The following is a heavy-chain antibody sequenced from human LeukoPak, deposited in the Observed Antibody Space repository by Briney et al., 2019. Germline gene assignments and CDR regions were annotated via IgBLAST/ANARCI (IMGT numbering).Heavy chain of an antibody. CDR2: IYQRETP. CDR1: GYSMSSGYV. V-gene: IGHV4-38-2*02. Sequence: SETLSLTCTVSGYSMSSGYVWGWMRQPPGQGLEWIGNIYQRETPHHNPSLKSRVTISVDTSKNHFSLKLRAVMAADTAVYYCARVYCVGGCTVLHIYFDNWGQGTLVSVSS. J-gene: IGHJ4*02. D-gene: IGHD2-21*02. CDR3: ARVYCVGGCTVLHIYFDN.